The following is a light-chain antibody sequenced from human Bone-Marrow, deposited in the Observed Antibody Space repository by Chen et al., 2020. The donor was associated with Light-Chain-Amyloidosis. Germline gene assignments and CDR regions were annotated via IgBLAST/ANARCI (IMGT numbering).Light chain of an antibody. CDR3: QQYGTSPRT. CDR2: GSS. V-gene: IGKV3-20*01. J-gene: IGKJ4*01. Sequence: EIVLTQSPGTLSLSPGEGANLSCRASQAISSNYLTWYQQKFGQAPRLLIYGSSSRATGIPDRFTGRASGTDFTLTINRLEPENFTMYYCQQYGTSPRTFGGWAKVEI. CDR1: QAISSNY.